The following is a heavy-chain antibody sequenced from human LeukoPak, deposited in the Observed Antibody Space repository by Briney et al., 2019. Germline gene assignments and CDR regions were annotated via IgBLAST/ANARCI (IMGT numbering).Heavy chain of an antibody. V-gene: IGHV4-39*01. CDR2: IYYSGST. Sequence: PSETLSLTCTVSGGSISSSSYYWGWIRQPPGKGLEWIGSIYYSGSTYYNPSLKSRVTISVDTSKNQFSLKLSSVTAADTAVYYCEGGMVRGVLKDYYYGMDVWGQGTTVTVSS. D-gene: IGHD3-10*01. J-gene: IGHJ6*02. CDR3: EGGMVRGVLKDYYYGMDV. CDR1: GGSISSSSYY.